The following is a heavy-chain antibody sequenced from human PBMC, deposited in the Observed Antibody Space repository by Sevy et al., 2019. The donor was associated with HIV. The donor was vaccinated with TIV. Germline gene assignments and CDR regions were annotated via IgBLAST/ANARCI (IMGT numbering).Heavy chain of an antibody. CDR3: ARLNYDVLSGSYDAFDI. CDR1: GGSIGTGSDD. Sequence: SETLSLTCTVSGGSIGTGSDDWSWIRQPAGKGLEWIGRIYTSGTTNYNPFPKSRVTRSLDTSKKQSSLKLSSGTAADTAVVYCARLNYDVLSGSYDAFDIWGQGTMVTVSS. D-gene: IGHD3-3*01. V-gene: IGHV4-61*02. CDR2: IYTSGTT. J-gene: IGHJ3*02.